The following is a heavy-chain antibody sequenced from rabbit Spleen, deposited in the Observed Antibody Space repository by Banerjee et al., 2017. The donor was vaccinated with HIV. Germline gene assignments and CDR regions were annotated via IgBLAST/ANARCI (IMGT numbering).Heavy chain of an antibody. CDR3: ARALNDFGYTGVTNAGL. CDR2: IYTGSGST. Sequence: QEQLEESGGDLVQPEGSLTLTCTASGFSFSSDYWICWVRQAPGKGLEWIGCIYTGSGSTYYASWAKGRFTISKTSSTTVTLKMTSLTAADTATYFCARALNDFGYTGVTNAGLWGPGTLVTVS. D-gene: IGHD7-1*01. CDR1: GFSFSSDYW. J-gene: IGHJ6*01. V-gene: IGHV1S45*01.